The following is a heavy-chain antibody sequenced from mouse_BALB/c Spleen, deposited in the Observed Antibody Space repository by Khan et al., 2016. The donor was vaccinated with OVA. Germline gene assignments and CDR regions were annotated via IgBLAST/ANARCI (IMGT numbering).Heavy chain of an antibody. CDR2: MIYTGYT. J-gene: IGHJ3*01. D-gene: IGHD2-14*01. Sequence: VQLQESGPSLVKPSQTLSLTCSVTGDSITSGYWSWIRKFPGNKLEYMGYMIYTGYTDYNPSLKSRLAFTRPPSKHQYYLQLNSVTTEDTATYYCARSTYRYAFAYWGQGTLVTVSA. V-gene: IGHV3-8*02. CDR1: GDSITSGY. CDR3: ARSTYRYAFAY.